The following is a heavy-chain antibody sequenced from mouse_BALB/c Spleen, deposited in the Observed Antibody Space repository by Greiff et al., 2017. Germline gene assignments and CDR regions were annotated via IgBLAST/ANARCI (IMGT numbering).Heavy chain of an antibody. CDR3: ARRGMGRWYFDV. V-gene: IGHV1-4*02. CDR1: GYSFTSYT. D-gene: IGHD4-1*01. J-gene: IGHJ1*01. CDR2: INPSSGYT. Sequence: VKLMESAAELARPGASVKMSCKASGYSFTSYTMHWVKQRPGQGLEWIGYINPSSGYTEYNQKFKDKTTLTADKSSSTAYMQLSSLTSEDSAVYYCARRGMGRWYFDVWGAGTTVTVSA.